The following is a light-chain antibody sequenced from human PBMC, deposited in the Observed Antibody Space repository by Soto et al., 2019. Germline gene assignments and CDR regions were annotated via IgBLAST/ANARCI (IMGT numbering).Light chain of an antibody. CDR3: QQYASSPWT. CDR2: GAS. J-gene: IGKJ1*01. V-gene: IGKV3-20*01. CDR1: QSVSNNY. Sequence: EIVLTPSPGTLSLSPGERAILSCRASQSVSNNYLAWYQQKPGQAPRLLIYGASNRATGIPDRFSGSGSGTDFTLTISRLEPEDFAVYYCQQYASSPWTFGQGTKVDIK.